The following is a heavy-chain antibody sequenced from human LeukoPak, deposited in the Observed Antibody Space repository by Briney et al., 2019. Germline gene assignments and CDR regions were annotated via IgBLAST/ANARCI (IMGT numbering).Heavy chain of an antibody. CDR1: GGSFSGYY. CDR3: AREKGGEWLRLYYYGMDV. V-gene: IGHV4-34*01. J-gene: IGHJ6*02. D-gene: IGHD5-12*01. Sequence: SETLSLTCAVYGGSFSGYYWSWIRQPPGKGLEWIGEINHSGSTNYNPSLKSRVTISVDTSKNQSSLKLSSVTAADTAVYYCAREKGGEWLRLYYYGMDVWGQGTTVTVSS. CDR2: INHSGST.